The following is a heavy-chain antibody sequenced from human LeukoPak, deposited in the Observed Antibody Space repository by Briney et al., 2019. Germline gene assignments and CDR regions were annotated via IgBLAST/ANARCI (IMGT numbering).Heavy chain of an antibody. Sequence: AGGSLRLSCAASGFTFSSYWMSWVRQAPGKGLEWVANIKQDGSEKYYVDSVKGRFTISRDNAKNSLYLQMNSLRAEDTAVYYCARGSSGYYYPVHDAFDIWGQGTMVTVSS. CDR3: ARGSSGYYYPVHDAFDI. V-gene: IGHV3-7*04. D-gene: IGHD3-22*01. J-gene: IGHJ3*02. CDR2: IKQDGSEK. CDR1: GFTFSSYW.